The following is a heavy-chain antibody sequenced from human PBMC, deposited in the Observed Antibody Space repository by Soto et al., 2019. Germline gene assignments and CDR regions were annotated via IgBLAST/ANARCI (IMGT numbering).Heavy chain of an antibody. CDR2: ISGSGGST. CDR1: GFTLSSYA. J-gene: IGHJ5*02. Sequence: EVQLLESGGGLVQPGGSLRLSCAASGFTLSSYAMSWVRQAPGKGLEWVSGISGSGGSTYYADSVKGRCTISRDNSKNTLYLQMHSLRADDPAVYYCGTIQGPPPWGQGTLVTVSS. V-gene: IGHV3-23*01. CDR3: GTIQGPPP. D-gene: IGHD3-3*01.